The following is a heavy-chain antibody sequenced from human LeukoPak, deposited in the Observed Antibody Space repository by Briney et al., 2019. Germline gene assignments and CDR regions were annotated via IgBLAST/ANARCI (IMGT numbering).Heavy chain of an antibody. CDR1: GFTFSSYD. CDR3: ARGQTLTF. Sequence: PGGSLRLSCAASGFTFSSYDMSWVRQAPGKGLEWVSAISGSGGSTYYADSVKGRFTISRDNSKNTLYLQMNSLRAEDTGVYFCARGQTLTFWGQGTLVTASS. V-gene: IGHV3-23*01. J-gene: IGHJ4*02. CDR2: ISGSGGST.